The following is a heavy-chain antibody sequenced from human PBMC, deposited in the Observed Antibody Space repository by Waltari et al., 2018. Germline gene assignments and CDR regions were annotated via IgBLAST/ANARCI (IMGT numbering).Heavy chain of an antibody. V-gene: IGHV1-8*02. Sequence: QVQLVQSGAEVKKPGASVKVSCKASGYTFTSYDINWVRQATGQGLEWMGWMNPNSGNTGYAQKFQGRGTMTRNTSISTAYMELSSLRSEDTAVYYCARGGIAAAVAYYYYGMDVWGQGTTVTVSS. CDR2: MNPNSGNT. D-gene: IGHD6-13*01. CDR3: ARGGIAAAVAYYYYGMDV. CDR1: GYTFTSYD. J-gene: IGHJ6*02.